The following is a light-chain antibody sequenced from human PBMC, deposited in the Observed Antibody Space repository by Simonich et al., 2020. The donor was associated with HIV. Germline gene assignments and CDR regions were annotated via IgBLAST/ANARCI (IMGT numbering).Light chain of an antibody. CDR1: QSVSSY. Sequence: TQSPSTLSASVGDRVTITCRASQSVSSYLAWYQQKPGQAPRLLIYNASNRATGIPATFSGSGSGTDFTLTISSLEPEDFAVYYCQQRSNWPPEVTFGQGTRLEIK. J-gene: IGKJ5*01. V-gene: IGKV3-11*01. CDR2: NAS. CDR3: QQRSNWPPEVT.